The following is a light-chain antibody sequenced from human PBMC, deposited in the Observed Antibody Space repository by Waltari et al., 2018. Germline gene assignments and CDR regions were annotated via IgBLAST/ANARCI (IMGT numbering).Light chain of an antibody. CDR2: WAS. J-gene: IGKJ1*01. CDR1: QSILYNFRNRSY. CDR3: QQYYSTPWT. Sequence: DIVLTQSPESLALSLGERATISCKYSQSILYNFRNRSYLAWYQQKPGQSPKLLFYWASTRKSGVPDRFSGSGSGAYFALTISSLQAEDVAVYYCQQYYSTPWTFGQGTRVEVK. V-gene: IGKV4-1*01.